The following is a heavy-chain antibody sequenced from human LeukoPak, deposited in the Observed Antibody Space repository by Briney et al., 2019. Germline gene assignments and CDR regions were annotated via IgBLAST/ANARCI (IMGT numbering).Heavy chain of an antibody. CDR2: IHNSGST. CDR3: ARADRSGYFGNVVAFDI. J-gene: IGHJ3*02. V-gene: IGHV4-61*02. D-gene: IGHD3-22*01. CDR1: GGSINSGSYS. Sequence: SQTLSLTCTVSGGSINSGSYSWTWIRQPAGKGLEWIGRIHNSGSTHYTPSLKSRVTTLIDTSKNQFFLKLTSVTAADTAVYYCARADRSGYFGNVVAFDIWGQGTMVTVSS.